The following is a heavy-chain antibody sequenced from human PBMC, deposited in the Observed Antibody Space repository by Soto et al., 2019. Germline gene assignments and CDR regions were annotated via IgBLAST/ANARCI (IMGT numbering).Heavy chain of an antibody. CDR1: GGSFSGYY. CDR3: ATQPCLWCEDLHEPQFDY. J-gene: IGHJ4*02. V-gene: IGHV4-34*01. Sequence: SETLSLTCAVYGGSFSGYYWSWIRQPPGKGLEWIGEINHSGSTNYNPSLKSRVTISVDTSKNQFSLKLSTVTAADTAVYYCATQPCLWCEDLHEPQFDYWGQGTLVTVSS. CDR2: INHSGST. D-gene: IGHD3-10*01.